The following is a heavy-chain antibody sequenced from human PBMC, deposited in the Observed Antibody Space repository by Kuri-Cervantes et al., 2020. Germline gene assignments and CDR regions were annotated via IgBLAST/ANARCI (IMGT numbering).Heavy chain of an antibody. CDR1: EFTFDYYA. CDR3: SSLQLPPYYHYVDV. J-gene: IGHJ6*03. Sequence: GESLKISCAASEFTFDYYAMHWVRQAPGKGLEWVSAISGSGGSTYYADSVKGRFTISRDNSRSTVYLQLSSLRVEDTAIYYCSSLQLPPYYHYVDVWGSGATVTVSS. CDR2: ISGSGGST. D-gene: IGHD2-21*01. V-gene: IGHV3-23*01.